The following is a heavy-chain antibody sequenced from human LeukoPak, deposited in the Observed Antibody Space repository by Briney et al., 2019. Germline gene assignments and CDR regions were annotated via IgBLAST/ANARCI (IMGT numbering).Heavy chain of an antibody. CDR1: GFTFSSYA. D-gene: IGHD6-19*01. CDR2: ISYDGSNK. CDR3: AREDSSGWYDY. Sequence: GRSLRLSCAASGFTFSSYAMHWVRQAPGKGLEWVAVISYDGSNKYYADSVKGRFTISRDNSKNTLYLQMNSLRAEDTAVYYCAREDSSGWYDYWGQGTLVTVSS. J-gene: IGHJ4*02. V-gene: IGHV3-30*14.